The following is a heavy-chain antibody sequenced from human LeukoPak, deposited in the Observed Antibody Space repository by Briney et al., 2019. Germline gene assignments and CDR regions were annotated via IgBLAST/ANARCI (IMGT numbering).Heavy chain of an antibody. D-gene: IGHD1-26*01. CDR1: GFTFSIYS. J-gene: IGHJ4*02. V-gene: IGHV3-21*01. CDR2: ISSSSSST. CDR3: ARNLVGAPGN. Sequence: GGSLRLSCAASGFTFSIYSMNWVRQAPGKGLEWVSSISSSSSSTYYADSVKGRFTISRDNAKNSLYLQMNSLRAEDTAVYYCARNLVGAPGNWGQGTLVTVSS.